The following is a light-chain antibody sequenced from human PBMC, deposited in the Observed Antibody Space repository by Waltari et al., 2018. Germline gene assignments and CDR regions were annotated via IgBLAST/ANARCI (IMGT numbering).Light chain of an antibody. CDR1: QSVLYSSNNLNY. CDR3: QQFYSTPIT. CDR2: WAS. J-gene: IGKJ5*01. V-gene: IGKV4-1*01. Sequence: ILMTQSPDSLAVSLGERATINCKSSQSVLYSSNNLNYLAWYQQKAGQPPKLLLYWASTRESGVPDRFSGSGSETDFTLTISSPQAEDVAVYFCQQFYSTPITFGQGTRLEI.